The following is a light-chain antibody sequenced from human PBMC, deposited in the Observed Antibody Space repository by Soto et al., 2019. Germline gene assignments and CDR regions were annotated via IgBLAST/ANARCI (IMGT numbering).Light chain of an antibody. CDR3: SSYPSSSAVV. J-gene: IGLJ2*01. CDR1: SSDVGGYNY. V-gene: IGLV2-14*03. CDR2: DVS. Sequence: QSALTQPASVSGSPGQSISISCTGSSSDVGGYNYVSWYQHHPGKAPKLMIYDVSNRPSGVSDRFSGSRSGNTASLTISGLKAEDEADYYCSSYPSSSAVVFGGGVKLNVL.